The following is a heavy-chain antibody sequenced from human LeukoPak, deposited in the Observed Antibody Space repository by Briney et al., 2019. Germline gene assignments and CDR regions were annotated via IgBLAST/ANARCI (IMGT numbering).Heavy chain of an antibody. CDR3: ARFSASGGYHNAFDI. J-gene: IGHJ3*02. CDR2: IYYSGST. V-gene: IGHV4-59*13. Sequence: SETLSLTCTVSGGSISSYYWSWIRQPPGKGLEWIGYIYYSGSTNYNPSLKSRVTISVDTSKNQFSLKLSSVTAADTAVYYCARFSASGGYHNAFDIWGQGTMVTVSS. CDR1: GGSISSYY. D-gene: IGHD3-22*01.